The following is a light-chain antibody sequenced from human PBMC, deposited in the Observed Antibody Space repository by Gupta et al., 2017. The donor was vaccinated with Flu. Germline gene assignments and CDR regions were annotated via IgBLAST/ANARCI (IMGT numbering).Light chain of an antibody. CDR2: DVS. CDR3: QRRISRHPMIT. CDR1: QSVSRF. Sequence: EIVLTQSPDILSLSPGERATLSCRASQSVSRFLAWYQQKPGQSPRLLIYDVSNRATGVPARFSGWGAGTDFTLTISSREAEDFAVYYCQRRISRHPMITFGSGTKVDIK. J-gene: IGKJ4*01. V-gene: IGKV3-11*01.